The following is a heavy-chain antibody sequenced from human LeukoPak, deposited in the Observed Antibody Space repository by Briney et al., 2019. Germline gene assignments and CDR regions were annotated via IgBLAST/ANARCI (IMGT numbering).Heavy chain of an antibody. J-gene: IGHJ4*02. CDR2: ISSDSTYI. Sequence: KSGGSLRLSCAASGFTFSSYSMNWVRQAPGRGLEWLSSISSDSTYIYYADSVKGRFTISRDNAKNSLFLQMNSLRADDTAVYYCARVPGDYWGQGTLVTVSS. D-gene: IGHD3-10*01. V-gene: IGHV3-21*01. CDR1: GFTFSSYS. CDR3: ARVPGDY.